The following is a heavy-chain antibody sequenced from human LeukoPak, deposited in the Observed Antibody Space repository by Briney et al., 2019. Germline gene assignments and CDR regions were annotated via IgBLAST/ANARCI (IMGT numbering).Heavy chain of an antibody. CDR1: GGTFSSYA. CDR2: IIPIFGTA. Sequence: ASVKVSCKASGGTFSSYAISWVRRAPGQGLEWMGGIIPIFGTANYAQKFQGRVTITADESTSTAYMELSSLRSEDTAVYYCARGRAVAEDFDYWGQGTLVTVSS. CDR3: ARGRAVAEDFDY. V-gene: IGHV1-69*13. D-gene: IGHD6-19*01. J-gene: IGHJ4*02.